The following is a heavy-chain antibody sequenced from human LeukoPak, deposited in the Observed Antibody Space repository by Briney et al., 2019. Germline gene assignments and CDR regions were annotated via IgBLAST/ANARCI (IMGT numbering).Heavy chain of an antibody. J-gene: IGHJ5*02. CDR2: IYYSGST. V-gene: IGHV4-31*03. CDR1: GGSISSGGYY. Sequence: SETLSLTCTASGGSISSGGYYWSWIRQHPGKGLEWIGYIYYSGSTYYNPSLKSRVTISVDTSKNQFSLKLSSVTAADTAVYYCARDLGSSGWANWFDPWGQGTLVTVSS. D-gene: IGHD6-19*01. CDR3: ARDLGSSGWANWFDP.